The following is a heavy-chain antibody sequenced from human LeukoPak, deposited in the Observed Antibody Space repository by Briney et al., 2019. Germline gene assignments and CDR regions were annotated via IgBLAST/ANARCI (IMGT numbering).Heavy chain of an antibody. CDR3: ARGRQMVYAIPELDWFDP. V-gene: IGHV3-21*01. CDR2: ISSSSSYI. D-gene: IGHD2-8*01. CDR1: GFTFSSYS. J-gene: IGHJ5*02. Sequence: PGGSLRLSCAASGFTFSSYSMNWVRRAPGKGLEWVSSISSSSSYIYYADSVKGRFTISRDNAKNSLYLQMNSLRAEDTAVYYCARGRQMVYAIPELDWFDPWGQGTLVTVSS.